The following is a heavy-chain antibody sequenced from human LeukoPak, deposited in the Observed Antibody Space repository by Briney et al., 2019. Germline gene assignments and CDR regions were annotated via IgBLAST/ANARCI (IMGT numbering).Heavy chain of an antibody. J-gene: IGHJ3*02. CDR1: GGTFNNYA. CDR3: ARDQGDNSYGYYAIWNAFDI. V-gene: IGHV1-69*04. Sequence: ASVKVSCKASGGTFNNYAISWVRQAPGQGLEWMGRIVPILGIANYAQEFQGRLIITADKATSSAYMELSSLRSEDTAVYYCARDQGDNSYGYYAIWNAFDIWGQGTMVTVSS. D-gene: IGHD5-18*01. CDR2: IVPILGIA.